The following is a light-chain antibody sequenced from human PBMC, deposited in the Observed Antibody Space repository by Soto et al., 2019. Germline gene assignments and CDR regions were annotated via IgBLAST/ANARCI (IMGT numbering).Light chain of an antibody. V-gene: IGLV2-14*03. CDR2: DVT. CDR3: GSYTISSTLMI. J-gene: IGLJ2*01. Sequence: SALTQPASVSGSPGQSITISCSGTPSDIGAYNYVSWYQHLPGKAPKVIIYDVTNRPSGVSSRFSGSKSGTTASLTISGLQAEDEANYYCGSYTISSTLMIFGGVTKLTVL. CDR1: PSDIGAYNY.